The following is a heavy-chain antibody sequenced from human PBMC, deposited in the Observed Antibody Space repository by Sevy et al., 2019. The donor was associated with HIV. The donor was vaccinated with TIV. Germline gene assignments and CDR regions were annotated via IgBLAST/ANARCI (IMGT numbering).Heavy chain of an antibody. CDR3: ARVGVVYCTDDCYHRFDY. Sequence: GGSLRLSCAASGFTFTLYAIHWVRQAPGKGLEWVALISYSGTNKYYADSVKGRFTISRDDSKNTAYLQMNNLRTDDTAVYYCARVGVVYCTDDCYHRFDYWGQGTQVTVSS. J-gene: IGHJ4*02. CDR1: GFTFTLYA. V-gene: IGHV3-30-3*01. D-gene: IGHD2-21*02. CDR2: ISYSGTNK.